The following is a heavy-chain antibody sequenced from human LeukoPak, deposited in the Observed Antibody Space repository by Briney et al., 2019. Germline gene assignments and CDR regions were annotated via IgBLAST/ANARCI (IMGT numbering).Heavy chain of an antibody. Sequence: SETLSLTCAVYGGSFSGYYWSWIRQPPGKGLEWIGEINHSGSTNYNPSLKSRVTISVDTSKNQFSLKLSSVTAADTAVYYCARGPHDILTGYYDYYYYYGMDVWGQGTTVTASS. CDR3: ARGPHDILTGYYDYYYYYGMDV. V-gene: IGHV4-34*01. D-gene: IGHD3-9*01. CDR1: GGSFSGYY. J-gene: IGHJ6*02. CDR2: INHSGST.